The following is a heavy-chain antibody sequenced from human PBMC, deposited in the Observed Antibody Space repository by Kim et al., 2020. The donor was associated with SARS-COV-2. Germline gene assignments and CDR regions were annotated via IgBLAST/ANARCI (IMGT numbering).Heavy chain of an antibody. D-gene: IGHD2-15*01. CDR3: AKDETSGYSCHSNYCSGCSCSFTFDY. J-gene: IGHJ4*02. CDR2: ISYDGSNK. Sequence: GGSLRLSCAASGFTFSSYGMHWVRQAPGKGLEWVAVISYDGSNKYYADSVKGRFTISRDNSKNTLYLQMNSLRAEDTAVYYCAKDETSGYSCHSNYCSGCSCSFTFDYWGQGTLVTVSS. CDR1: GFTFSSYG. V-gene: IGHV3-30*18.